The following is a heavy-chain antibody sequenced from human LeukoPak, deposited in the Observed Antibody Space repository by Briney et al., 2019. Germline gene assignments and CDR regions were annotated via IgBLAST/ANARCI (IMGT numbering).Heavy chain of an antibody. J-gene: IGHJ3*02. Sequence: SETLSLTCAVYGGSLNGHYWSWIRQPPGKGLEWIGEGSESGGTKFNPSLKSRVTISADTSKNQFSLKLSSVTAADTAVYYCARLRRAFDIWGQGTMVTVSS. V-gene: IGHV4-34*01. CDR3: ARLRRAFDI. CDR2: GSESGGT. CDR1: GGSLNGHY.